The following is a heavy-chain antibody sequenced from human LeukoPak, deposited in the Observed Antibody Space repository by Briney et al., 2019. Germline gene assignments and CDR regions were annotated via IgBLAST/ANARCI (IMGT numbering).Heavy chain of an antibody. V-gene: IGHV4-39*01. CDR3: ARHSVGVSTFDP. CDR2: VYHTGTT. J-gene: IGHJ5*02. D-gene: IGHD1-26*01. CDR1: GGSISSTSYY. Sequence: SETLSLTCTVSGGSISSTSYYWGWIRQPPGKGLEWIGSVYHTGTTYYNPSLKSRVTISADTSKNHFSLKLSSVTAADTAVYYCARHSVGVSTFDPWGQGTLVTVS.